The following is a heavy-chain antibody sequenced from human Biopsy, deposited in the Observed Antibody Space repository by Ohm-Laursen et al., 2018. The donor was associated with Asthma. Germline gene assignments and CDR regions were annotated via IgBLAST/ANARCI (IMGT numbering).Heavy chain of an antibody. J-gene: IGHJ4*02. CDR3: ARGDSSNWSHYYFDY. Sequence: GSLRLSCTASGFAVSREHMFWVRQAPGKGMEWVSVIYSGGTSHTAESVRGRFTISRDYSKNTLYLQMHSLRPEDTAVYYCARGDSSNWSHYYFDYWGQGTLVTVSS. CDR2: IYSGGTS. D-gene: IGHD3-22*01. CDR1: GFAVSREH. V-gene: IGHV3-53*01.